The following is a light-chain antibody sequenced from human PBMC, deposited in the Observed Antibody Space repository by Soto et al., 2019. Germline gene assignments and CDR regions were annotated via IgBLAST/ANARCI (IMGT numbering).Light chain of an antibody. CDR2: AAS. V-gene: IGKV3-15*01. J-gene: IGKJ2*01. Sequence: EISMTQSPATLSVSPGESGTLSLRASQSVSSNLAWYQQTHGQAPRLLIYAASARDTGIPARFSGSRSGTDFTLPISSLQSEDFEVYYGEQYNNWPYTFGQRTKV. CDR3: EQYNNWPYT. CDR1: QSVSSN.